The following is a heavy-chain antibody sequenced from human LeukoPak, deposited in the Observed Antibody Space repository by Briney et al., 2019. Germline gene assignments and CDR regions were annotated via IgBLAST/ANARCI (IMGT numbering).Heavy chain of an antibody. CDR1: GGSISSSSYY. Sequence: PSETLSLTCTVSGGSISSSSYYWGWIRQPPGKGLEWIGSIYYSGSTYYNPSLKSRVTISVDTSKNQFSLKLSSVTAADTAVYYCARGPSLFDYWGQGTLVTVSS. V-gene: IGHV4-39*07. J-gene: IGHJ4*02. CDR2: IYYSGST. CDR3: ARGPSLFDY.